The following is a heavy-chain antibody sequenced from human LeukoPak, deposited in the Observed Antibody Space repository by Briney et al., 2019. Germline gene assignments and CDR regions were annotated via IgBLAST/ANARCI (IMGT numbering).Heavy chain of an antibody. J-gene: IGHJ5*02. CDR2: IYYSGST. D-gene: IGHD3-10*01. V-gene: IGHV4-39*01. Sequence: SETLSLTCTVSGGSISSSSYYWGWIRQPPGKGLEWIGSIYYSGSTYYNPSLKSQVTISVDTSKNQFSLKLSSVTAADTAVYYCARQNYGSGSQNWFDPWGQGTLVTASS. CDR1: GGSISSSSYY. CDR3: ARQNYGSGSQNWFDP.